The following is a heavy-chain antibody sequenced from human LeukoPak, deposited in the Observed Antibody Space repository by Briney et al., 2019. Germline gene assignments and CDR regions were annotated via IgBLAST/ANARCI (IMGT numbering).Heavy chain of an antibody. CDR2: ISYDGSNK. J-gene: IGHJ6*03. CDR1: GFTFSSYA. V-gene: IGHV3-30*01. CDR3: AVRGYSSSWTEYYYNYYMDV. D-gene: IGHD6-13*01. Sequence: SGGSLRLSCAASGFTFSSYAMHWVRQAPGKGLEWVAVISYDGSNKYYADSVKGRFTISRDNSKNTLYLQMNSLRAEDTAVYYCAVRGYSSSWTEYYYNYYMDVWGKGTTVTVSS.